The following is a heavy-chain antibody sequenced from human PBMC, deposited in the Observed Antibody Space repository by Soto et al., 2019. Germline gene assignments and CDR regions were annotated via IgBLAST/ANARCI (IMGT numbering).Heavy chain of an antibody. V-gene: IGHV4-34*01. D-gene: IGHD2-15*01. CDR3: ATSGIFRGVFRPIDS. CDR1: GGSFNEYY. J-gene: IGHJ4*02. CDR2: VTDSGRT. Sequence: QVQLQQWGAGLLRPSETLSLTCAVSGGSFNEYYWTWIRQAPGKGLEWIGEVTDSGRTNHNPSVKSRVDISVDTSRNHFSLRLTSVTAADTAVYYCATSGIFRGVFRPIDSWGQGTLVTVSA.